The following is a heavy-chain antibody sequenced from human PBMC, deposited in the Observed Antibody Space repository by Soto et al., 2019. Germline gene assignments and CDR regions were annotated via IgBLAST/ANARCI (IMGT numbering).Heavy chain of an antibody. D-gene: IGHD3-3*01. CDR1: GFTFSSYS. J-gene: IGHJ3*02. V-gene: IGHV3-48*02. Sequence: GGSLRLSCAASGFTFSSYSMNWVRQAPGKGLEWVSYISSSSSTIYYADSVKGRFTISRDNAKNSLYLQMNSLRDEDTAVYYCARARDFWSGYYYDAFDIWGQGTMVTVSS. CDR2: ISSSSSTI. CDR3: ARARDFWSGYYYDAFDI.